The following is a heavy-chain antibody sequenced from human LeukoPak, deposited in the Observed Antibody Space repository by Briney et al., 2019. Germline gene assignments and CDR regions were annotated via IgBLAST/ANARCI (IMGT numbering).Heavy chain of an antibody. V-gene: IGHV4-4*02. J-gene: IGHJ4*02. CDR1: GGSITTTNW. CDR2: VHFDGRT. Sequence: PSETLSLTCGVSGGSITTTNWWTWVRQPPGKGLEWIGEVHFDGRTNYNPSLESRLTISVDLSENHISLRLTSVTAADTAVYYCAREGGFYRPLDYSGQGTLVTVSS. CDR3: AREGGFYRPLDY. D-gene: IGHD3-3*01.